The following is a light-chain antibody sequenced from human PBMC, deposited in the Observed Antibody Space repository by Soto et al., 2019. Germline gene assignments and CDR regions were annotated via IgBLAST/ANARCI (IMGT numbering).Light chain of an antibody. V-gene: IGLV1-44*01. J-gene: IGLJ1*01. CDR3: AAWDDSLNGYV. CDR2: ANN. CDR1: SSNIGNST. Sequence: QSVLTQAPSASGTPGQRVTIPCSGSSSNIGNSTVNWYQQFPGTAPKLLIYANNRRPSGVPDRFSGSKSGTSASLAISGLQSEDEADYHCAAWDDSLNGYVFGAGTKVT.